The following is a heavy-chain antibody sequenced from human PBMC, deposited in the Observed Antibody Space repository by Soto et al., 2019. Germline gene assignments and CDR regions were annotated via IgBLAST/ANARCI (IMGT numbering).Heavy chain of an antibody. CDR3: ARRVEMVYDQFDY. CDR1: GGSISSSSYY. J-gene: IGHJ4*02. V-gene: IGHV4-39*01. CDR2: IYYSGST. D-gene: IGHD2-8*01. Sequence: PSETLSLTCTASGGSISSSSYYWGWIRQPPGKGLEWIGSIYYSGSTYYNPSLKSRVTISVDTSKNQFSLKLSSVTAADTAVYYCARRVEMVYDQFDYWGQGTQVTVSS.